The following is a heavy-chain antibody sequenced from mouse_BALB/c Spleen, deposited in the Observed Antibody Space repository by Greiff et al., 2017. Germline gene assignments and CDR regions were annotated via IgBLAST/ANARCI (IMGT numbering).Heavy chain of an antibody. D-gene: IGHD2-2*01. CDR2: IWTGGGT. CDR3: VREGLRQSFDY. CDR1: GFSLTSYD. J-gene: IGHJ2*01. V-gene: IGHV2-9-2*01. Sequence: VQLKESGPGLVAPSQSLSITCTVSGFSLTSYDISWIRQPPGKGLEWLGVIWTGGGTNYNSAFMSRLSISKDNSKSQVFLKMNSLQTDDTAIYYCVREGLRQSFDYWGQGTTLTVSS.